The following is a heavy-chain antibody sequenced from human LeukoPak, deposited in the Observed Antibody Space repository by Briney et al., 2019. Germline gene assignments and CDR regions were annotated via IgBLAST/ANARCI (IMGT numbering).Heavy chain of an antibody. CDR2: ISSSSSTI. CDR1: GITFSRFW. D-gene: IGHD2-15*01. V-gene: IGHV3-48*02. J-gene: IGHJ6*02. Sequence: GGSLRLSCAASGITFSRFWMSWVRQAPGKGLEWVSYISSSSSTIYYADSVKGRFTISRDNAKNSLYLQMNSLRDEDTAVYYCARGKIGYCSGGSCYNYYYGMDVWGQGTTVTVSS. CDR3: ARGKIGYCSGGSCYNYYYGMDV.